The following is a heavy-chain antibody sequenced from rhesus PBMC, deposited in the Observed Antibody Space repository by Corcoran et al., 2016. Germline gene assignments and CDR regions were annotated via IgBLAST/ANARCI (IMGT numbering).Heavy chain of an antibody. CDR3: AKEPTVTTSGY. CDR2: INSGGGST. J-gene: IGHJ4*01. V-gene: IGHV3S42*01. CDR1: GFTFSSYW. Sequence: EVQLVESGGGLAKPGGSLRLSCAASGFTFSSYWMNWVRQTPGKGLEWNSAINSGGGSTYYADSVKGLFTISRDNSKNTLSLQMNSLRAEDTAVYYCAKEPTVTTSGYWGQGVLVTVSS. D-gene: IGHD4-35*01.